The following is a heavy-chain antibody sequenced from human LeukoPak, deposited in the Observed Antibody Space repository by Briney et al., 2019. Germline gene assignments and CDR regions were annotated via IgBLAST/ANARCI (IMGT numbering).Heavy chain of an antibody. CDR1: GYTFSSYW. CDR3: ASRYCTGVNCFAASYMCMDV. D-gene: IGHD2-8*02. J-gene: IGHJ6*03. Sequence: GGSLRLSCAASGYTFSSYWMGWVRQAPGKGLQWVANIKTDGSEKYYVDSVKGRFTISRDNADRSLYLQMTSLRVEDTAVYFCASRYCTGVNCFAASYMCMDVWGKGTTVTVSS. CDR2: IKTDGSEK. V-gene: IGHV3-7*01.